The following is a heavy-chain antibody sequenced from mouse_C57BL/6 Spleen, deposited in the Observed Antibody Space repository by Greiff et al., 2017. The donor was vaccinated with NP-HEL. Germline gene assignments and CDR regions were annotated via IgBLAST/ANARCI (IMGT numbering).Heavy chain of an antibody. CDR2: IDPNSGGT. V-gene: IGHV1-72*01. CDR3: ARWGITTVVATRYYAMDY. J-gene: IGHJ4*01. Sequence: QVQLQQPGAELVKPGALVKLSCKASGYTFTSYWMHWVKQRPGRGLEWIGRIDPNSGGTKYNEKFKSKATLTVDKPSSTAYMQLSSLTSEDSAVYYCARWGITTVVATRYYAMDYWGQGTSVTVSS. CDR1: GYTFTSYW. D-gene: IGHD1-1*01.